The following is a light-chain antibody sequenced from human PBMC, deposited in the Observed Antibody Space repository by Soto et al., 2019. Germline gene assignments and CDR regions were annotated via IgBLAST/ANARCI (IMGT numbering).Light chain of an antibody. J-gene: IGKJ5*01. V-gene: IGKV3-11*01. CDR3: QQRHMCPIT. CDR2: DAY. CDR1: QSFRGL. Sequence: VLTHSQVTLSISPGARATLACRASQSFRGLLAWYQQKPGQAPRLLIYDAYNRATGIPSRFSGSGSGTDFTLTISSLQPEDFAVYYCQQRHMCPITFGQGTRLEIK.